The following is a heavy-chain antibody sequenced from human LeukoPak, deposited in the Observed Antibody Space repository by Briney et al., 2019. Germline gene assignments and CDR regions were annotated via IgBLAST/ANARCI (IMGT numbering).Heavy chain of an antibody. CDR1: GFTFSSYG. CDR3: AREPTYANSWYTSCDY. Sequence: PGGTLRLSCAASGFTFSSYGMSWVRQAPGKGLEWVSSISSSSSYIYYADSVKGRFTISRDNAKSSLYLQMSSLRAEDTAVYYCAREPTYANSWYTSCDYWGQGTLVTVSS. J-gene: IGHJ4*02. CDR2: ISSSSSYI. D-gene: IGHD6-13*01. V-gene: IGHV3-21*01.